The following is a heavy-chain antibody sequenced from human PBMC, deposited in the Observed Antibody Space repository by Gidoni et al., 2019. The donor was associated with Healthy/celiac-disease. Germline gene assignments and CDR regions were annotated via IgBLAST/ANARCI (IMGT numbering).Heavy chain of an antibody. Sequence: QVQLVQSGAEVKKPGASVKVSCKASGYTFTGYYMHWVRQAPGQGLEWMGWINPNSGGTNYAQKFQGRVTMTRDTSISTAYMELSRLRSDDTAVYYCARGLSRYNWNKAPFDYWGQGTLVTVSS. J-gene: IGHJ4*02. CDR1: GYTFTGYY. V-gene: IGHV1-2*02. CDR3: ARGLSRYNWNKAPFDY. D-gene: IGHD1-20*01. CDR2: INPNSGGT.